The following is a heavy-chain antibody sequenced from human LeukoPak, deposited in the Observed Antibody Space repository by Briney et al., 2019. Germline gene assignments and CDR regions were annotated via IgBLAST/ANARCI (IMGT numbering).Heavy chain of an antibody. CDR2: IYYSGST. J-gene: IGHJ4*02. V-gene: IGHV4-39*01. CDR3: ARLDCSPGSCYFDY. CDR1: GGSISSGNYY. D-gene: IGHD2-15*01. Sequence: PSETLSLTCTVSGGSISSGNYYWGWIRQPPGKGLEWLGNIYYSGSTYYNPSLKSRVTMSVDTSKNQFSLNLISVTAADTAVYYCARLDCSPGSCYFDYWGQGTLVTVSS.